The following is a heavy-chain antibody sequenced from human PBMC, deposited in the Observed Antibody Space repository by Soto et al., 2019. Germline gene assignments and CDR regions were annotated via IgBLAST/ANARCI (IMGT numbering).Heavy chain of an antibody. D-gene: IGHD3-3*01. Sequence: KASETLSLTCTVSGGSITGNYWSWVRQPPGKGLEWIGYIYSSGATNYRSSLRSRVTMSVDSSKSQFSLNLTSVIAADTAVYYCARQTIFGVVTLDFWGQGMLVTV. CDR1: GGSITGNY. J-gene: IGHJ4*02. CDR2: IYSSGAT. CDR3: ARQTIFGVVTLDF. V-gene: IGHV4-59*01.